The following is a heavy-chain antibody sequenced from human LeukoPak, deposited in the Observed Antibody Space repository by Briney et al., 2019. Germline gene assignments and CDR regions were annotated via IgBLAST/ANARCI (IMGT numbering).Heavy chain of an antibody. J-gene: IGHJ3*02. CDR1: GFTFSSYG. V-gene: IGHV3-33*01. CDR3: ARGQYCSGGRCYSRAFEI. CDR2: IWYDGSNK. Sequence: PGRSLRPSCAASGFTFSSYGMHWVRQAPGKGLEWVAVIWYDGSNKYYADSVKGRFTISRDNSKNTLYLQMNNLRAEDTAVYCGARGQYCSGGRCYSRAFEIWGQGTMVTVSS. D-gene: IGHD2-15*01.